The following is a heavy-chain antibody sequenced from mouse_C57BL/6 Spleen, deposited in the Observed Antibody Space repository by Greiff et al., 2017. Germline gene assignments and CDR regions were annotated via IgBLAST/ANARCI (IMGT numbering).Heavy chain of an antibody. J-gene: IGHJ1*03. CDR2: ISYDGSN. V-gene: IGHV3-6*01. CDR1: GYSITSGYY. CDR3: ARGKGGYYSNYWYFDV. Sequence: VQLQQSGPGLVKPSQSLSLTCSVTGYSITSGYYWNWIRQFPGNKLEWMGYISYDGSNNYNPSLKNRISITRDTSKNQFFLKLNSVTTEDTATYYCARGKGGYYSNYWYFDVWGTGTTVTVSS. D-gene: IGHD2-5*01.